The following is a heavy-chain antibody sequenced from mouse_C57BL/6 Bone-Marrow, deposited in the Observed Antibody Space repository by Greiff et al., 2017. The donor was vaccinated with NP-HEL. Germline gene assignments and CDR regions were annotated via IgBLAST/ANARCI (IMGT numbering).Heavy chain of an antibody. CDR1: GYTFTDYE. CDR2: IDPETGGT. D-gene: IGHD2-12*01. V-gene: IGHV1-15*01. Sequence: VQLQQSGAELVRPGASVTLSCKASGYTFTDYEMHWVKQTPVHGLEWIGAIDPETGGTAYNQKFKGKAILTADKSSSTAYMELRSLTSEDSAVYYCTRNVTTGNWYFEVWGTGTTVTVSS. J-gene: IGHJ1*03. CDR3: TRNVTTGNWYFEV.